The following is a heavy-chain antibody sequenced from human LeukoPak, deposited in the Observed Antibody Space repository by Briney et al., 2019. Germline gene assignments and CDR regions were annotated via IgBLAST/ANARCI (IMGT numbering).Heavy chain of an antibody. J-gene: IGHJ4*02. V-gene: IGHV3-7*01. CDR2: INQGGSEK. CDR3: ARDRRYMVLWY. Sequence: GGSLRLSCAASGFTFKTYWMNWVRQAPGKGLEWVASINQGGSEKNYVDSVKGRFTISRDNSKNTLYLQMNSLRAEDTAVYYCARDRRYMVLWYWGQGTLVTVSS. D-gene: IGHD1-14*01. CDR1: GFTFKTYW.